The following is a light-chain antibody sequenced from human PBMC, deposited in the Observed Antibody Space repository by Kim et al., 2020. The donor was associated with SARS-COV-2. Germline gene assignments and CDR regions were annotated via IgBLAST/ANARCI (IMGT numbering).Light chain of an antibody. CDR3: QQYNNWYT. CDR1: QSVSSN. Sequence: LVGSPGERATLSCRASQSVSSNLAWYQQKPGLPPRLLIYGASTRATGIPARFSGSGSGTKFTLTISSLQSEDFAVYYCQQYNNWYTFGQGTKLEI. CDR2: GAS. J-gene: IGKJ2*01. V-gene: IGKV3-15*01.